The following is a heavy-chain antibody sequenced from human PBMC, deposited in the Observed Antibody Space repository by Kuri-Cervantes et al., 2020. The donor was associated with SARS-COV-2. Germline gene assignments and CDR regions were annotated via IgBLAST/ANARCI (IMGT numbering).Heavy chain of an antibody. CDR3: AREGYCSSTSCSQGGPYAFDI. D-gene: IGHD2-2*01. Sequence: ASVKVSCKASGYTFTSYDINWVRQATGQGLEWMGWMNPNSGNTGYAQKFQGRVTITRSTSISTAYMELSSLRSEDTAVYYCAREGYCSSTSCSQGGPYAFDIWGQGTMVTVSS. CDR2: MNPNSGNT. CDR1: GYTFTSYD. V-gene: IGHV1-8*03. J-gene: IGHJ3*02.